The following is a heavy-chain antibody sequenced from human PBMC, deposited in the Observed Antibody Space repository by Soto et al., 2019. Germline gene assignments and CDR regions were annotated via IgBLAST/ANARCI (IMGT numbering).Heavy chain of an antibody. Sequence: PGGSLRLSXAASGFTFSSYAMHWVRQAPGKGLEWVAVISYDGSNKYYADSVKGRFTISRDNSKNTLYLQMNSLRAEDTAVYYCARELSNWFDPWGQGTLVTVSS. CDR2: ISYDGSNK. CDR1: GFTFSSYA. V-gene: IGHV3-30-3*01. J-gene: IGHJ5*02. CDR3: ARELSNWFDP.